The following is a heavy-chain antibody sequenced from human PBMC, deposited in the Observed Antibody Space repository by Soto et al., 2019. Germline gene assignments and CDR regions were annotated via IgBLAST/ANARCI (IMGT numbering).Heavy chain of an antibody. D-gene: IGHD6-19*01. CDR3: ARQALQWLVLGNWFDP. Sequence: PSETLSLTCTASGGSISSSSYDWGWIRQPPGKGLEWIGSIYYSGSTYYNPSLKSRVTISVDTSKNQFSLKLSSVTAADTAAYYCARQALQWLVLGNWFDPWGQGTLVTVSS. J-gene: IGHJ5*02. CDR2: IYYSGST. CDR1: GGSISSSSYD. V-gene: IGHV4-39*01.